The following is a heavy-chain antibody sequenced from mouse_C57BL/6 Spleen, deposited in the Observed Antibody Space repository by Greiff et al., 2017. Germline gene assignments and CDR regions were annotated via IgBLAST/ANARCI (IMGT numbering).Heavy chain of an antibody. Sequence: VQLKQSGPELVKPGASVKISCKASGYTFTDYYMNWVKQSHGKSLEWIGDINPNNGGTSYNQKFKGKATLTVDKSSSTAYMELRSLTSEDSAVYYCARSGGSSSYWYFDVWGTGTTVTVSS. CDR2: INPNNGGT. CDR1: GYTFTDYY. D-gene: IGHD1-1*01. V-gene: IGHV1-26*01. CDR3: ARSGGSSSYWYFDV. J-gene: IGHJ1*03.